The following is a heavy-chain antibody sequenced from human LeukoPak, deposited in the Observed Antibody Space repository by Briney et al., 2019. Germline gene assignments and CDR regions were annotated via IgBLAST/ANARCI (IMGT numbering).Heavy chain of an antibody. V-gene: IGHV4-61*01. D-gene: IGHD2-21*02. J-gene: IGHJ4*02. CDR2: IYYSGST. CDR3: ARGRDIVVVTASPDFDY. Sequence: PSETLSLTCTVSGGSVSSGSYYWSWIRQPPGKGLEWIGYIYYSGSTNYNPSLKSRVTISVDTSKNQFSLKLSSVTAADTAVYYCARGRDIVVVTASPDFDYWGQGTLVTVSS. CDR1: GGSVSSGSYY.